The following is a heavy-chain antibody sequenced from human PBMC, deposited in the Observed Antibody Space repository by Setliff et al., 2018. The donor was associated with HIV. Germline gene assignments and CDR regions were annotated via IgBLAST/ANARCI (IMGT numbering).Heavy chain of an antibody. CDR1: GGSLRGYY. J-gene: IGHJ4*02. CDR3: TRGGDVIPLDY. Sequence: SETLSLTCDISGGSLRGYYWSWVRQTPGKGLEWIGQIDPSGGVNYNPSLNHRVTISRHTSRNQFSLQLISLIAADTAVYYCTRGGDVIPLDYWGRGILVTVSS. D-gene: IGHD1-26*01. CDR2: IDPSGGV. V-gene: IGHV4-34*01.